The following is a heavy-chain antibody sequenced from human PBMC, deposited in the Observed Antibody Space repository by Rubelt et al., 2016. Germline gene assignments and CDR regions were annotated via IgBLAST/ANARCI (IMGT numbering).Heavy chain of an antibody. D-gene: IGHD3-10*01. CDR2: FSGNSANI. CDR1: GFTVSSNY. V-gene: IGHV3-21*01. J-gene: IGHJ4*02. CDR3: ASGGSFFDH. Sequence: EVQLVESGGGLIQPGGSLRLSCAASGFTVSSNYMSWVRQAPGKGLEWVSSFSGNSANIYYADSVRGRFTISRDNARNSLYLQMNSLRAEDTAVYYCASGGSFFDHWGQGTLVTVSS.